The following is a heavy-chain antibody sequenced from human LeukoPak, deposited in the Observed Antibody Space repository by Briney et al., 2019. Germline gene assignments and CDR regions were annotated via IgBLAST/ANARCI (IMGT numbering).Heavy chain of an antibody. D-gene: IGHD6-13*01. CDR1: GFTFSSYG. V-gene: IGHV3-48*04. CDR3: ARDTAQNQQLVRVY. CDR2: ISSSSSTT. J-gene: IGHJ4*02. Sequence: PGRSLRLSCAASGFTFSSYGMHWVRQAPGKGLEWISYISSSSSTTYYADSVKGRSTISRDNAKNSLYLQMNSLRAEDTAVYYCARDTAQNQQLVRVYWGQGTLVTVSS.